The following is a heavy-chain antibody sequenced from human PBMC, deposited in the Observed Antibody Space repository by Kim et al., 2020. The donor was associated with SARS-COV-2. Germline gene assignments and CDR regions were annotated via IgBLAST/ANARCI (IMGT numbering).Heavy chain of an antibody. CDR3: ARGIYQLPRSY. D-gene: IGHD2-2*01. V-gene: IGHV1-46*01. CDR2: INPSGGST. CDR1: GYTFTSFY. J-gene: IGHJ4*02. Sequence: ASVKVSCKASGYTFTSFYMHWVRQAPGQGLEWMGVINPSGGSTSYAQKFQGRVTMTRDTSTSTVYMELSSLRSEDTAVYYCARGIYQLPRSYWGQGTLVTVSS.